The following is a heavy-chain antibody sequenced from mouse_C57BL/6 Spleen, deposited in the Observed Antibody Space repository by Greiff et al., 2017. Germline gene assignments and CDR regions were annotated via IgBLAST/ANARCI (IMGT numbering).Heavy chain of an antibody. D-gene: IGHD1-1*01. J-gene: IGHJ4*01. CDR1: GYTFTSYW. CDR2: IYPGSGST. CDR3: ARSGSSYFYATDY. Sequence: QVQLQQPGAELVKPGASVTMSCKASGYTFTSYWITWVKQRPGQGLEWIGDIYPGSGSTNYNEKFTSKATLTVDTASSTAYMLLSSLTSEDSAVYYCARSGSSYFYATDYWGQGTSVTVSS. V-gene: IGHV1-55*01.